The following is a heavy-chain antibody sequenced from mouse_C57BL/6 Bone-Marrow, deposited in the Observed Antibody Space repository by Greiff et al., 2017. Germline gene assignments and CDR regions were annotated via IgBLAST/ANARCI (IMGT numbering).Heavy chain of an antibody. V-gene: IGHV1-64*01. J-gene: IGHJ1*03. CDR3: ARSHYYGSSYPWYFDV. CDR1: GYTFTSYW. CDR2: IHPNSGST. D-gene: IGHD1-1*01. Sequence: QVQLQQSGAELVKHGASVKLSCKASGYTFTSYWMHWVKQRPGQGLEWIGMIHPNSGSTNYNEKFKSKATLTVDKSSSTAYMQLSSLTSEDSAVYYCARSHYYGSSYPWYFDVWGTGTTVTVSS.